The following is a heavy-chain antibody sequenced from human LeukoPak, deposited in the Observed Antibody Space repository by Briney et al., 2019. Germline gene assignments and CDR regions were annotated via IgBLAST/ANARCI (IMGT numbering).Heavy chain of an antibody. CDR3: AKIACSSTSCYRNYYYNMDV. V-gene: IGHV3-30*18. CDR2: ISYDESSK. CDR1: GFTFSNYG. J-gene: IGHJ6*02. Sequence: PGGSLRLSCAASGFTFSNYGMHWVRQAPGKGLEWVTFISYDESSKYYADSVKGRFTISRDNSENTLYLQMNSLRAEDTAVYYCAKIACSSTSCYRNYYYNMDVWGQGTTVTVSS. D-gene: IGHD2-2*02.